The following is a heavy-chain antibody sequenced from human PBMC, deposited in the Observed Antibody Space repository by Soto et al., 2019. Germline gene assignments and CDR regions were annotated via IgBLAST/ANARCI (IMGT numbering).Heavy chain of an antibody. J-gene: IGHJ4*02. D-gene: IGHD3-3*01. Sequence: DVQLVESGGVVVQPGGSLRLSCAASGFTFDDYTMHWVRQAPGKGLEWVSLISWDGGSTYYADSVKGRFTISRDNSKNSLYLQMNSLRTEDTALYSCAKEKRAWSGYYKEGIDYWGQGTLVTVSS. CDR2: ISWDGGST. CDR3: AKEKRAWSGYYKEGIDY. CDR1: GFTFDDYT. V-gene: IGHV3-43*01.